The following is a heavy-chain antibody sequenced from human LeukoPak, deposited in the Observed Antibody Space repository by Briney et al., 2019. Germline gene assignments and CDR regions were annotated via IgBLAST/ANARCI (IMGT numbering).Heavy chain of an antibody. CDR1: GGSISSYY. V-gene: IGHV4-4*07. Sequence: TSETLSLTCTVSGGSISSYYWSWIRQPAGKGLEWIGRIYTSGSTNYNPSLKSRVTMSVDTSKNQFSLKLSSVTAADTAVYYCARGWDYYDSSQSRPEQSIYYFDYWGQGTLVTVSS. D-gene: IGHD3-22*01. J-gene: IGHJ4*02. CDR2: IYTSGST. CDR3: ARGWDYYDSSQSRPEQSIYYFDY.